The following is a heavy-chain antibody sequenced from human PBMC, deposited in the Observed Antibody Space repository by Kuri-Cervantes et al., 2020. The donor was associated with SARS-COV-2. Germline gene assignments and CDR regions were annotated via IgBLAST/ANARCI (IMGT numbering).Heavy chain of an antibody. V-gene: IGHV3-23*01. J-gene: IGHJ4*02. CDR2: ISGSGGST. D-gene: IGHD6-13*01. Sequence: LSLTCAASGFTFSSYAMSWVRQAPGKGLEWASAISGSGGSTYYADSVKGRFTISGDNSKNTLYLQMNSLRAEDTAVYYCAKTLRVYSSSPFDYWGQGTLVTVSS. CDR1: GFTFSSYA. CDR3: AKTLRVYSSSPFDY.